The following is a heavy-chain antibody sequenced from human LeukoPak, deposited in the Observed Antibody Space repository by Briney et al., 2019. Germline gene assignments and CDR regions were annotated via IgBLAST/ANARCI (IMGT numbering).Heavy chain of an antibody. V-gene: IGHV3-30*02. Sequence: GGSLRLSCAASGFTFSSYGMHWVRQAPGKGLEWVAFIRYDGSNKYYADSVKGRFTISRDNSKNTLYLQMNSLRAEDTAVYYCAKAAIGYYYYYMDVWGKGTTVTISS. D-gene: IGHD2-21*02. CDR3: AKAAIGYYYYYMDV. CDR2: IRYDGSNK. CDR1: GFTFSSYG. J-gene: IGHJ6*03.